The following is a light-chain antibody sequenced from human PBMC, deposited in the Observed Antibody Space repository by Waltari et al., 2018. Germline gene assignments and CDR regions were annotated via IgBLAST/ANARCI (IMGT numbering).Light chain of an antibody. CDR2: DVN. CDR1: SSHVGSCNY. CDR3: SSYTNDATVI. V-gene: IGLV2-14*01. Sequence: QSALPPPAPVSGSPGPPFPISCTGTSSHVGSCNYVSWYQQHPGKATKLMIYDVNKRPAGVSNRFSGSKSGNTASLTISGLQAEDEADYYCSSYTNDATVIFGGGTKLTVL. J-gene: IGLJ2*01.